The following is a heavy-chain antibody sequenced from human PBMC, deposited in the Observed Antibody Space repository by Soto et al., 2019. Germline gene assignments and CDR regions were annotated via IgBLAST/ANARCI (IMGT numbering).Heavy chain of an antibody. V-gene: IGHV3-7*01. J-gene: IGHJ6*03. CDR2: IKQDGSKE. CDR3: ARETTRYMDV. D-gene: IGHD4-17*01. Sequence: PGGSLRLSCAASGFTFSSYGVHWVRQPPGKGLEWVAIIKQDGSKEYYADSVKGRFTISRDNAKNSLYLQMNSLRAEDTAVYYCARETTRYMDVWGKGTTVTVSS. CDR1: GFTFSSYG.